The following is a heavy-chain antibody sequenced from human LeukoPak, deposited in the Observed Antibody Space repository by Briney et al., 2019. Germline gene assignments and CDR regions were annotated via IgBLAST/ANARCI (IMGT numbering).Heavy chain of an antibody. Sequence: TASGTLSLTCTVSGGSISSSSYYWGWIRQPPGKGLEWIGSIYYSGSTYYNPSLKSRVTISVDTSKNQFSLKLSSVTAADTAVYYCARRSGDYYGSGSYYRYWGQGTLVTVSS. CDR3: ARRSGDYYGSGSYYRY. CDR2: IYYSGST. V-gene: IGHV4-39*01. J-gene: IGHJ4*02. CDR1: GGSISSSSYY. D-gene: IGHD3-10*01.